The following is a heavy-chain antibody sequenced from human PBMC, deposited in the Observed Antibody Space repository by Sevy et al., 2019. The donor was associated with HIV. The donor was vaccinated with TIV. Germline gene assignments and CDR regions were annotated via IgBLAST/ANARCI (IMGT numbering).Heavy chain of an antibody. J-gene: IGHJ6*02. Sequence: GGSVRLSCAASGFTFSSYAMSWVRQAPGKGLEWVSAISGSGGSTYYADSVKGRFTISRDNSKNTLYLQMNSLRAEDTAVYYCAKGCGSGSSGYYYYYGMDVWGQGTTVTVSS. CDR1: GFTFSSYA. V-gene: IGHV3-23*01. D-gene: IGHD3-10*01. CDR2: ISGSGGST. CDR3: AKGCGSGSSGYYYYYGMDV.